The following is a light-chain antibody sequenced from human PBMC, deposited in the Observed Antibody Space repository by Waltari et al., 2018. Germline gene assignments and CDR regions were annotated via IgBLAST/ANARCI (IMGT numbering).Light chain of an antibody. V-gene: IGKV1-39*01. CDR2: AAS. Sequence: LQIPHSPSSLSASVGHRLTNTCRASQTISSYLNWYQQKPGKAPNLLIYAASSLQSGVPSRFSGSGSGRDFTLIITSLQPEDSATYYCQQSYSYTRTFGGGTKV. CDR3: QQSYSYTRT. CDR1: QTISSY. J-gene: IGKJ4*02.